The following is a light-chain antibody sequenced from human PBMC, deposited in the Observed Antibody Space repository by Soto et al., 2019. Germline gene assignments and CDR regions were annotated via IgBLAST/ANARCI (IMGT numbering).Light chain of an antibody. Sequence: QSALTQPASVSGSPGQSITISCTGTSHDIGGYKYVSWYQQHPGKAPKLMIYEVSNRPSGVSNRFSGSKSGNTASLTISGLQTEDEADYYCCAYTSSSTPRVVFGGGTKLTVL. CDR2: EVS. CDR1: SHDIGGYKY. J-gene: IGLJ2*01. V-gene: IGLV2-14*01. CDR3: CAYTSSSTPRVV.